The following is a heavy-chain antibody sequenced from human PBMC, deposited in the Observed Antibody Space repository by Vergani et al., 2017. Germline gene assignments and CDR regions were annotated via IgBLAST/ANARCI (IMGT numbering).Heavy chain of an antibody. Sequence: QVHLVQSGAEVKKPGSSVKVSCKASGGTFSTYGINWVRQAPGQGLEWMGGITPFFRTPKYAQKFQGRVTITAHESTTTVYMELRSLRAEDTAVYYCARDLEYSSSSGRGWGQGTLVTVSS. D-gene: IGHD6-6*01. CDR1: GGTFSTYG. J-gene: IGHJ4*02. CDR2: ITPFFRTP. CDR3: ARDLEYSSSSGRG. V-gene: IGHV1-69*01.